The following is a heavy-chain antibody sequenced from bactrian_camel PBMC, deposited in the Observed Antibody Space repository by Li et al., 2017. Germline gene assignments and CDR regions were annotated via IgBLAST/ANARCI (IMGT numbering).Heavy chain of an antibody. CDR1: GYTFSRNC. J-gene: IGHJ4*01. D-gene: IGHD3*01. V-gene: IGHV3S25*01. CDR3: AADTTCRVGCMVLADAADWPI. CDR2: LGDGRS. Sequence: QLVESGGGSVQTGGSLRLSCAASGYTFSRNCVAWFRQAPGKEREGVAALGDGRSYYADSVAGRFTISQDNAKNTVYLQMNSLKPDDTAMYYCAADTTCRVGCMVLADAADWPIWGQGTQVTVS.